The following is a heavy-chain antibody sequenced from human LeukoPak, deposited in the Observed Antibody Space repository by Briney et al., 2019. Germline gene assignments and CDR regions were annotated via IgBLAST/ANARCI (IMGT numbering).Heavy chain of an antibody. J-gene: IGHJ3*02. CDR1: GYTLTELS. Sequence: ASVKVSCKVSGYTLTELSMHWVRQAPGKGLEWMGWISAYNGNTNYAQKLQGRVTMTTDTSTSTAYMELRSLRSDDTAVYYCAMRSYSKAFDIWGQGTMVTVSS. V-gene: IGHV1-18*01. CDR2: ISAYNGNT. CDR3: AMRSYSKAFDI. D-gene: IGHD3-10*01.